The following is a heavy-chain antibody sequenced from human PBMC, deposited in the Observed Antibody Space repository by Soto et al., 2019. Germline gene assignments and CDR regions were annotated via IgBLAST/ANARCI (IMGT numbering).Heavy chain of an antibody. V-gene: IGHV3-49*03. CDR2: IRSKAYGGTT. J-gene: IGHJ4*02. CDR1: GFTFGDYA. Sequence: PGGSLRLSCTASGFTFGDYAMSWFRQAPGKGLEWVGFIRSKAYGGTTEYAASVKGRFTISRDDSKSIAYLQMNSLKTEDTAVYYCTRDLGIPAATSDLFDYWGQGTLVTVYS. D-gene: IGHD6-13*01. CDR3: TRDLGIPAATSDLFDY.